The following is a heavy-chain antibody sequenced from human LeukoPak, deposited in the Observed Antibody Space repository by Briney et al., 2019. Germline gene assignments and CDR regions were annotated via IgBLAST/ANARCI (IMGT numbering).Heavy chain of an antibody. CDR3: ATSYCSSTSCYSRGDAFDI. D-gene: IGHD2-2*02. Sequence: PGGSLRLSCAASGFTVSSNYMSWVRQAPGKGLEWVSVIYSGGSTYYADSVKGRFTISRDNSKNTLYLQMNSLRAEDTAVYYCATSYCSSTSCYSRGDAFDIWGQGTMVTVSS. J-gene: IGHJ3*02. CDR1: GFTVSSNY. CDR2: IYSGGST. V-gene: IGHV3-53*01.